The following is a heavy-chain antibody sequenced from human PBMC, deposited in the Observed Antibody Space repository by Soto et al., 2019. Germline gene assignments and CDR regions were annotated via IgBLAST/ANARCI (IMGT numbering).Heavy chain of an antibody. CDR1: GGSFSGYY. D-gene: IGHD3-3*01. V-gene: IGHV4-34*01. J-gene: IGHJ6*02. CDR3: ARGRVIRRGGMDV. CDR2: INHSGST. Sequence: QVQLQQWGAGLLKPSETLSLTCAVYGGSFSGYYWSWIRQPPGKGLEWIGEINHSGSTNYNPSLKSRVTISVDTSKNQFSLKLSSVTAADTAVYYCARGRVIRRGGMDVWGQGTTVTVSS.